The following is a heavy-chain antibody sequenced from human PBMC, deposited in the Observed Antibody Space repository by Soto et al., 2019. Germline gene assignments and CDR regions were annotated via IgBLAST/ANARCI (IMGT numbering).Heavy chain of an antibody. CDR3: ARDSSGYSVTEIDY. J-gene: IGHJ4*02. D-gene: IGHD3-22*01. CDR2: ISSSSSTI. V-gene: IGHV3-48*02. CDR1: GFTFSSYS. Sequence: EVQLVESGGGLVQPGGSLRLSCAASGFTFSSYSMNWVRQAPGKGLEWVSYISSSSSTIYYADSVKGRFTISRDNAKNSRYLQMNSLRDEDTAVYYCARDSSGYSVTEIDYWGQGTLVTVSS.